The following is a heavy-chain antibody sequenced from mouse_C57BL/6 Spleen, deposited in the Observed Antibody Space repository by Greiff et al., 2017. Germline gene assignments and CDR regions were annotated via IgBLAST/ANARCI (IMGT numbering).Heavy chain of an antibody. CDR1: GYAFTNYL. CDR3: ARGDSSYGKN. D-gene: IGHD1-1*01. Sequence: QVQLQQSGAELVRPGTSVKVSCKASGYAFTNYLIEWVKQRPGQGLEWIGVINPGSGGTNYNEKFKGKATLTADKSSSTAYMQLSSLTSEDSAVYFCARGDSSYGKNWGQGALVTVSA. J-gene: IGHJ3*01. V-gene: IGHV1-54*01. CDR2: INPGSGGT.